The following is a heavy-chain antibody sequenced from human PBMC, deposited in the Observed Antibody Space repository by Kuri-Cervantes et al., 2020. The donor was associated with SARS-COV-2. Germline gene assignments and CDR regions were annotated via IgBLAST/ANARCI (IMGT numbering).Heavy chain of an antibody. CDR2: ISISGSTI. Sequence: GESLKISCAASGFTFSDYEMNWVRQAPGKGLEWVSYISISGSTIYYADSVKGRFTISRDNAKNSLYLQMNSLRAEDTAVYYCIVVVPAAFDYWGQGTLVTVSS. J-gene: IGHJ4*02. CDR1: GFTFSDYE. V-gene: IGHV3-48*03. D-gene: IGHD2-2*01. CDR3: IVVVPAAFDY.